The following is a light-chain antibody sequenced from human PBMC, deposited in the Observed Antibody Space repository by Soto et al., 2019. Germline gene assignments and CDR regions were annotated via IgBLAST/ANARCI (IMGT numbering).Light chain of an antibody. V-gene: IGKV1-5*03. Sequence: DVRMTQSPSTLSASVGDRVTITCRASQSIGDWLAWYQQKPGKAPKLLIYKAYTLQSGVTSRFSGSGSGTEFTLTTSSLLPDDFATYYCQQYNSYSEAFGQGTQVEIK. CDR2: KAY. CDR1: QSIGDW. J-gene: IGKJ1*01. CDR3: QQYNSYSEA.